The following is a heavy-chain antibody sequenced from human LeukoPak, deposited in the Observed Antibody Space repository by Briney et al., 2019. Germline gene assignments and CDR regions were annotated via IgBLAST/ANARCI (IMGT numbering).Heavy chain of an antibody. CDR1: GFTFSSYE. Sequence: PGGGLRLSCAASGFTFSSYEMNWVRQAPGRGLEWVSYIFIAGIAISKEESVKGRFTISRDNAKNSLYLQMNSLRAKDTAVYYCARVRDGYQDYWGQGTLVNV. V-gene: IGHV3-48*03. CDR3: ARVRDGYQDY. CDR2: IFIAGIAI. J-gene: IGHJ4*02. D-gene: IGHD5-24*01.